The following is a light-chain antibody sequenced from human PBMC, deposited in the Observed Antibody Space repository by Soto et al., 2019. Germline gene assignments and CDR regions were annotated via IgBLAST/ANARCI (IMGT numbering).Light chain of an antibody. CDR2: GAS. J-gene: IGKJ4*01. Sequence: EFVMTQSPATLSASPGERVILSCRASQSVSNFLAWYQQRPGQAPRLLLYGASNRATGTPARFSGSGSGTDFTLTISSLEPEDSAVYYCQQRSNRLTFGGGTKVDIK. CDR1: QSVSNF. CDR3: QQRSNRLT. V-gene: IGKV3-11*01.